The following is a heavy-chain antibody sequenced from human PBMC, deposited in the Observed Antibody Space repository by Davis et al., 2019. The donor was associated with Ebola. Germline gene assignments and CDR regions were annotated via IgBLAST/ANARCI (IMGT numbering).Heavy chain of an antibody. Sequence: GESLKISCAASGFTVSSDYMSWVRQAPGKGLEWVSIIYSGGTTYYADSVKGRFTISRDNSMNTLYLQMNSLRAEDTAVYYCARERDRGYYDSSGYYHYYNYGMDVWGQGTTVTVSS. CDR3: ARERDRGYYDSSGYYHYYNYGMDV. CDR2: IYSGGTT. D-gene: IGHD3-22*01. V-gene: IGHV3-53*01. CDR1: GFTVSSDY. J-gene: IGHJ6*02.